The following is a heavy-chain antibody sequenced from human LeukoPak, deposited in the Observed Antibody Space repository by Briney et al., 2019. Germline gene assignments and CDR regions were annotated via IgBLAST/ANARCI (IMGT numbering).Heavy chain of an antibody. CDR3: ARHLRPSYGDYDKGWFDP. CDR2: IKQDGSEK. V-gene: IGHV3-7*01. CDR1: XXXXXSYW. D-gene: IGHD4-17*01. J-gene: IGHJ5*02. Sequence: GGSLRLXCXXSXXXXXSYWXSWVRXAPGKGLEWVANIKQDGSEKYYVDSVKGRFTISRDNAKNSLYLQMNSLRAEDTAVYYCARHLRPSYGDYDKGWFDPWGQGTLVTVSS.